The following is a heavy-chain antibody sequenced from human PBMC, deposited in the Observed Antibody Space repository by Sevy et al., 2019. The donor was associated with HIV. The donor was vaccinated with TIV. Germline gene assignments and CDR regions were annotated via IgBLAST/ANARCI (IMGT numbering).Heavy chain of an antibody. CDR3: AREEDYGDYGGYYFDY. CDR2: INHSGST. J-gene: IGHJ4*02. CDR1: GGSFSGYY. Sequence: SETLSLTCAVYGGSFSGYYWSWIRQPPAKGLEWIGEINHSGSTNYNPSLKSRVTISVDTSKNQFSLKLSSVTAADTAVYYCAREEDYGDYGGYYFDYWGQGTLVTVSS. V-gene: IGHV4-34*01. D-gene: IGHD4-17*01.